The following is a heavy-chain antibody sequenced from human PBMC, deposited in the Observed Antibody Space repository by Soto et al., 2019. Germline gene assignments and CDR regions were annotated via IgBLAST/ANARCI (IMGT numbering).Heavy chain of an antibody. CDR3: AAPDPVGATHDAFDI. Sequence: QVQLVESGGGVVQPGRSLGLSCAASGFTFSSYGMHWVRQAPGKGLEWVAVISYDGSNKYYADSVKGRFTIFRDNSKNTLYLQMNSLRAEDTAVYYCAAPDPVGATHDAFDIWGQGTMVTVSS. V-gene: IGHV3-30*03. CDR2: ISYDGSNK. D-gene: IGHD1-26*01. J-gene: IGHJ3*02. CDR1: GFTFSSYG.